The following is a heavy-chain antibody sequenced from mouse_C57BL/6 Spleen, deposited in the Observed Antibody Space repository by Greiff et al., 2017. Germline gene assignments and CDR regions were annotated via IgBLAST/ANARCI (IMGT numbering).Heavy chain of an antibody. CDR2: INPNNGGT. Sequence: VQLQQSGPELVKPGASVKISCKASGYTFTDYYMNWVKQSHGKSLEWIGDINPNNGGTSYNQKFKGKATLTVAKSSSTAYMELRSLTSEDSAVYYCARGDYYGSSHWYCDVWGTGTTVTGSS. CDR1: GYTFTDYY. J-gene: IGHJ1*03. V-gene: IGHV1-26*01. D-gene: IGHD1-1*01. CDR3: ARGDYYGSSHWYCDV.